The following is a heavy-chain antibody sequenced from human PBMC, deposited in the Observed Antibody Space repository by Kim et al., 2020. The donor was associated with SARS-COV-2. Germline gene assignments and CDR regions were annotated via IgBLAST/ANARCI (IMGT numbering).Heavy chain of an antibody. D-gene: IGHD3-16*01. CDR3: ARAPMTFVPYDPLTDYHFDS. Sequence: SETLSLTCTVSGGSISNYFWSWIRQPAGSTLEWMGRIYPSGTTHYNPSVKSRVTMSLDMSKNEFSLKLKSVTAADTAVYYCARAPMTFVPYDPLTDYHFDSWGQGTLVTVSS. J-gene: IGHJ4*02. CDR2: IYPSGTT. V-gene: IGHV4-4*07. CDR1: GGSISNYF.